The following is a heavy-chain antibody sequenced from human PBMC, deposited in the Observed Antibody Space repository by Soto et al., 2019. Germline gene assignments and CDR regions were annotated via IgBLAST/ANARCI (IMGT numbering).Heavy chain of an antibody. V-gene: IGHV3-48*01. J-gene: IGHJ6*02. CDR2: ISSSSSSI. Sequence: GGSLRLSCAASGFTFSRYSMNWVRQAPGKGLEWVSYISSSSSSIYYADSVKGRFTISRDNSKNTLYLQMNSLRAEDTAVYYCAKAKGSSSSHYYYGMDVWGQGTTVTVSS. D-gene: IGHD6-6*01. CDR3: AKAKGSSSSHYYYGMDV. CDR1: GFTFSRYS.